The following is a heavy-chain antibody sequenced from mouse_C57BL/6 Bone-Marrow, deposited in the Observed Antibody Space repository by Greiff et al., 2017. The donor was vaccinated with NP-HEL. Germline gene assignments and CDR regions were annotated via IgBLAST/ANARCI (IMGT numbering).Heavy chain of an antibody. D-gene: IGHD2-5*01. Sequence: QVQLQQPGAELVKPGASVKMSCKASGYTFTSYWITWVKQRPGQGLEWIGDIYPGSGSTNYNEKFKSKATLTVDTSSSTAYMQLSSLTSEDSAVYYCARSDYSNYGYYAMDYWGQGTSVTVSS. J-gene: IGHJ4*01. V-gene: IGHV1-55*01. CDR1: GYTFTSYW. CDR3: ARSDYSNYGYYAMDY. CDR2: IYPGSGST.